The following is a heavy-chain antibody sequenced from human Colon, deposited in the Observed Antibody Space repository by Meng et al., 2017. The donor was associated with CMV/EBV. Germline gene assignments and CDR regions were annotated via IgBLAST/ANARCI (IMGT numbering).Heavy chain of an antibody. V-gene: IGHV3-21*06. CDR2: ISSSSSHI. J-gene: IGHJ5*02. CDR3: VSLVAAGTWRWIDP. CDR1: GFTFSSYT. Sequence: EVQLVESGGGLVKPGGSLRLSCAASGFTFSSYTMNWVRQAPGKGLEWVSSISSSSSHIYYADSVKGRFTISRDNAKNSLYLQMNSLRAEDTAVYYCVSLVAAGTWRWIDPWGQGTLVTVSS. D-gene: IGHD6-13*01.